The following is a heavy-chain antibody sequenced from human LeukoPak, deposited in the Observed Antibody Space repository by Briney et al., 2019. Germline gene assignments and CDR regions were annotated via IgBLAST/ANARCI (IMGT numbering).Heavy chain of an antibody. V-gene: IGHV4-31*03. CDR3: ARHRYSSGLNYFDY. J-gene: IGHJ4*02. CDR2: IYYSGST. D-gene: IGHD3-22*01. Sequence: PSETLSLTCTVSGGSISSGGYYWSWIRQHPGKGLEWIGYIYYSGSTYYNPSLKSRVTISVDTSKNQFSLKLSSVTAADTAVYYCARHRYSSGLNYFDYWGQGTLVTVSS. CDR1: GGSISSGGYY.